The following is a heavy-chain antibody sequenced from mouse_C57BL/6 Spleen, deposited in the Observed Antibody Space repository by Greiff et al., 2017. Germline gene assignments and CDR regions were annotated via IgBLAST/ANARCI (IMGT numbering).Heavy chain of an antibody. CDR1: GYTFTSYW. CDR2: IDPRSGGT. V-gene: IGHV1-72*01. CDR3: ARSGVITTVVFDY. Sequence: QVQLQQPGAELVKPGASVKLSCKASGYTFTSYWMHWVKQRPGRGLEWIGRIDPRSGGTKYNEKFKSKATLTVDKPSSTAYMQLSRLTSEDSAVYYCARSGVITTVVFDYWGQGTTLTVSS. D-gene: IGHD1-1*01. J-gene: IGHJ2*01.